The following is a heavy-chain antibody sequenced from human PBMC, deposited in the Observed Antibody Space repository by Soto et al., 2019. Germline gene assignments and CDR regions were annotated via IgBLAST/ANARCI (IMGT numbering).Heavy chain of an antibody. D-gene: IGHD3-9*01. CDR3: ARVLRYSYGMDV. CDR2: IYYSGST. J-gene: IGHJ6*02. V-gene: IGHV4-30-4*01. CDR1: GGSISSGDYY. Sequence: QVQLQESGPGLVKPSQTLSLTCTVSGGSISSGDYYWSWIRQPPGKGLEWIGYIYYSGSTYYNPSLKSRVTIRVDXSKNQFSLKLSSVTAADTAVYYCARVLRYSYGMDVWGQGTTVTVSS.